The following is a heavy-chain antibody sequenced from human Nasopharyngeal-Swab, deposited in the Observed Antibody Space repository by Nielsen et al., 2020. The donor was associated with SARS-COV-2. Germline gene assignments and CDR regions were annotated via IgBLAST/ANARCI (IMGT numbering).Heavy chain of an antibody. Sequence: KVSCKASGYSFTNYWIGWMRQMPGTGLEWMGLIYPGDSSIRYIPSFQGQVTISVDKSISTTYLQWSNLKASDAATYYCARRGDCNGNPCYSDYWGQGTLVTVSS. V-gene: IGHV5-51*01. D-gene: IGHD2-21*02. J-gene: IGHJ4*02. CDR3: ARRGDCNGNPCYSDY. CDR2: IYPGDSSI. CDR1: GYSFTNYW.